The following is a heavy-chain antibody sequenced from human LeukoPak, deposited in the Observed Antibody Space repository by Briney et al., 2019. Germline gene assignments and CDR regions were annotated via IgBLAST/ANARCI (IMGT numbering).Heavy chain of an antibody. CDR3: ARDYYDSSGAGSL. CDR1: GFTVSSNY. CDR2: IYSGGST. D-gene: IGHD3-22*01. V-gene: IGHV3-66*02. J-gene: IGHJ4*02. Sequence: GGSLRLSCAASGFTVSSNYMSWVRQAPGKGLEWVSVIYSGGSTYYADSVKGRFTISRDNSKNTLYLQMNSLRAEDTAVYYCARDYYDSSGAGSLWGQETLVTVSS.